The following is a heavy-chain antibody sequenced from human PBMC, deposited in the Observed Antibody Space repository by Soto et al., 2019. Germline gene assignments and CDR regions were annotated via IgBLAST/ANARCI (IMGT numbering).Heavy chain of an antibody. CDR3: AKDFITPLKRAARPNEIDY. Sequence: GGSLRLSCAASGFSFSSYAMSWFRQAPGKGLEWVSAISGSGGSTYYADSVKGRFTISRDNSKNTLYLQMNSLRAEDTAVYYCAKDFITPLKRAARPNEIDYWGQGTLVTVS. CDR1: GFSFSSYA. CDR2: ISGSGGST. J-gene: IGHJ4*02. D-gene: IGHD6-6*01. V-gene: IGHV3-23*01.